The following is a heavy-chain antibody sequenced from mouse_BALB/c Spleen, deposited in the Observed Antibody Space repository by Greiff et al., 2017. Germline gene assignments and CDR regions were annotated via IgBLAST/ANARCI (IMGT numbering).Heavy chain of an antibody. CDR2: IRSKSNNYAT. CDR3: VREGDIPYDYDGLTGTWFAY. CDR1: GFTFNTNA. J-gene: IGHJ3*01. Sequence: GGGLVQPKGSLKLSCAASGFTFNTNAMNWVRQAPGKGLEWVARIRSKSNNYATYYADSVKDRFTISRDDSQSMLYLQMNNLKTEDTAMYYCVREGDIPYDYDGLTGTWFAYWGQGTLVTVSA. V-gene: IGHV10S3*01. D-gene: IGHD2-4*01.